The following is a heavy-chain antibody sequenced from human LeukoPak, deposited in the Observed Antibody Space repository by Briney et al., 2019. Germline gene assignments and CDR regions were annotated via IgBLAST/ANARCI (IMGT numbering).Heavy chain of an antibody. CDR1: GGSISSGGYY. J-gene: IGHJ5*02. CDR2: IYYSGST. CDR3: ARVGRDIVVVPAAIRENNWFDP. D-gene: IGHD2-2*02. V-gene: IGHV4-31*03. Sequence: SETLSLTCTVSGGSISSGGYYWSWIRQDPGKGLEWIGYIYYSGSTYYNPSLKSRVTISVDTSKNQFSLKLSSVTAADTAVYYCARVGRDIVVVPAAIRENNWFDPWGQGTLVTVSS.